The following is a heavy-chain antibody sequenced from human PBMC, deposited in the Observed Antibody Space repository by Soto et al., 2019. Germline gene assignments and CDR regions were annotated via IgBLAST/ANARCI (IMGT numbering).Heavy chain of an antibody. CDR3: ARGWRYYYYMDV. V-gene: IGHV4-31*03. CDR1: GGSISSGGYY. J-gene: IGHJ6*03. Sequence: SETLSLTCTVSGGSISSGGYYWSWIRQHPGRGLEWIGYIYYSGSTYYNPSLKSRVTISVDTSKNQFSLKLSSVTAADTAVYYCARGWRYYYYMDVWGKGTKVTVSS. CDR2: IYYSGST.